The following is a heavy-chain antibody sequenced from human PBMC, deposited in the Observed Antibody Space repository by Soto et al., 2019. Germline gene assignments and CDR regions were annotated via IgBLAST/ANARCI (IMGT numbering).Heavy chain of an antibody. CDR3: ARVPIMITFGGVIVKGAFDI. CDR2: INHSGST. Sequence: LETLSLTWAVYGGSCSGYYWIWIRQPPGKGLEWIGEINHSGSTNYNPSLKSRVTISVDTSKTQFSLKLSSVTAADTAVYYCARVPIMITFGGVIVKGAFDIWGQGTMVTVS. CDR1: GGSCSGYY. V-gene: IGHV4-34*01. J-gene: IGHJ3*02. D-gene: IGHD3-16*02.